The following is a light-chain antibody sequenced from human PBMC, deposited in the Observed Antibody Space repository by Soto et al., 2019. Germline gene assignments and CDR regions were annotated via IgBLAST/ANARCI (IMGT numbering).Light chain of an antibody. J-gene: IGKJ5*01. CDR1: QSVSSSY. Sequence: SPGTLSLSPGERATLSCRASQSVSSSYLAWYQQKPGQAPRLLIYGASSRATGIPDRFSGSGSGTDFTLTISRLEPEDFAVYYCQQYGSSPPATFGQGTRLEI. CDR2: GAS. V-gene: IGKV3-20*01. CDR3: QQYGSSPPAT.